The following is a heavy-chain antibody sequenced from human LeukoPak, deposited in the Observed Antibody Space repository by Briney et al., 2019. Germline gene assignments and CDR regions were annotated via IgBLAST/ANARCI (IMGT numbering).Heavy chain of an antibody. CDR3: ARAVSSGWPKDYFDY. D-gene: IGHD6-19*01. J-gene: IGHJ4*02. Sequence: PGRSLRLSCAASGFTFSSYGMHWVRQAPGKGLEWVAVIWYDGSNKYYADSVKGRFTISRDNSKNSLYLQMSSLRAEDTAVYYCARAVSSGWPKDYFDYWGQGTLVTVSS. CDR1: GFTFSSYG. V-gene: IGHV3-33*01. CDR2: IWYDGSNK.